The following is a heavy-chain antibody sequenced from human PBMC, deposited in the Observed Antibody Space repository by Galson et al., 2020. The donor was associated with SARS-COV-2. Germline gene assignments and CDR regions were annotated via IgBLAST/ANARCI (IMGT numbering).Heavy chain of an antibody. CDR3: ATNGGDIVVTMVYYGMGG. Sequence: GGSLRLPCAASGYTFRSYSMNWVRQAPGKALEWVSSISSSSSYIYYADPVKGRFTISRDNAKNPLYLQMNSLRAEDTAVYYCATNGGDIVVTMVYYGMGGGGQGTTVTVAS. V-gene: IGHV3-21*01. CDR1: GYTFRSYS. CDR2: ISSSSSYI. D-gene: IGHD5-12*01. J-gene: IGHJ6*02.